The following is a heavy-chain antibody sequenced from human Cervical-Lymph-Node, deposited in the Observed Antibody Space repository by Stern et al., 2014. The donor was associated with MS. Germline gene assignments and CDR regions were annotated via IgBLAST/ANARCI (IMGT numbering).Heavy chain of an antibody. Sequence: VQLLESGAEVERPGASVKVSCKASGYTFTAYFLHLVRQAPGQGLEWMGWISPKTGSATYAQKFQDRVTMTRDTSINTGYMEVSSLRSDDTAVYYCARDRGSYSDYWGQGTLVAVSS. CDR3: ARDRGSYSDY. V-gene: IGHV1-2*02. CDR1: GYTFTAYF. D-gene: IGHD1-26*01. J-gene: IGHJ4*02. CDR2: ISPKTGSA.